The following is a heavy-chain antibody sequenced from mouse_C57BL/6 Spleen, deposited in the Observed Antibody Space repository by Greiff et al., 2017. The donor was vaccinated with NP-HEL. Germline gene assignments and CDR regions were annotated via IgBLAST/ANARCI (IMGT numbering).Heavy chain of an antibody. CDR3: ARYRPGYAMDY. V-gene: IGHV1-55*01. J-gene: IGHJ4*01. CDR1: GYTFTSYW. Sequence: QVQLQQSGAELVKPGASVKMSCKASGYTFTSYWITWVKQRPGQGLEWIGDIYPGSGSTNYNEKFKSKATLTVDTSSSTAYMQLSSLTSEDSAVYYCARYRPGYAMDYWGQGTSVTVSS. D-gene: IGHD2-12*01. CDR2: IYPGSGST.